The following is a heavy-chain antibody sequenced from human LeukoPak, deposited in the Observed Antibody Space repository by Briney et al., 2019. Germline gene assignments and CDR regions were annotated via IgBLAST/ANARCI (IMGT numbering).Heavy chain of an antibody. V-gene: IGHV4-59*01. CDR1: GGSISSYY. CDR2: IYYSGST. CDR3: ARARIVGATSSFDY. J-gene: IGHJ4*02. D-gene: IGHD1-26*01. Sequence: PSETLSLTCTVSGGSISSYYWSWIRQPPGKGLEWIGYIYYSGSTNYNPSLKSRVTISVDTSKNQFSLKLSSVTAADTAAYYCARARIVGATSSFDYWGQGTLVTVSS.